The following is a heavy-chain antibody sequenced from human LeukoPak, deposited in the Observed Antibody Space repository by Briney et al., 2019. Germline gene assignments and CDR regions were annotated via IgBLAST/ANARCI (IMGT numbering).Heavy chain of an antibody. CDR2: ISSSSSYI. Sequence: GGSLRLSCAASGFTFSSYSMNWVRQGLGKGLEWVSSISSSSSYIYYADSVKGRFTISRDNAKNSLYPQMNSLRAEDTAVYYCARVRPDYCSSTSCHGGDAFDIWGQGTMVTVSS. D-gene: IGHD2-2*01. CDR3: ARVRPDYCSSTSCHGGDAFDI. CDR1: GFTFSSYS. J-gene: IGHJ3*02. V-gene: IGHV3-21*01.